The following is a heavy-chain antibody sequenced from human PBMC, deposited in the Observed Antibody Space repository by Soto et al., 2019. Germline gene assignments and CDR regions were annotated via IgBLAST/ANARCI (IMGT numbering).Heavy chain of an antibody. Sequence: QVQLVQSGAEVKKAGSSVKVSCKTSGGTLSTNAISWVRQAPGQGLEWMGAIIPMIRSPKYAQKFQSRVTITADNATSTIYMEMISLTSADTAVYYCARGGFVAGLYNSLDAWGQGTTVAVSS. J-gene: IGHJ6*02. D-gene: IGHD6-19*01. CDR2: IIPMIRSP. CDR1: GGTLSTNA. V-gene: IGHV1-69*06. CDR3: ARGGFVAGLYNSLDA.